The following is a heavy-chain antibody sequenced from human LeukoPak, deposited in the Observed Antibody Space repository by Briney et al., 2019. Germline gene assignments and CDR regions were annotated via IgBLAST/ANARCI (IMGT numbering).Heavy chain of an antibody. V-gene: IGHV3-9*01. CDR1: GFTFDDYA. D-gene: IGHD3-9*01. J-gene: IGHJ4*02. CDR2: ISWNSGSI. Sequence: GGSLRLSCGASGFTFDDYAMHWVRQAPGKGLEWVSGISWNSGSIGYADSVKGRFTISRDNAKNSLYLQMNSLRAEDTALYYCAKDLFDDILTGDIDYWGQGTLVTVFS. CDR3: AKDLFDDILTGDIDY.